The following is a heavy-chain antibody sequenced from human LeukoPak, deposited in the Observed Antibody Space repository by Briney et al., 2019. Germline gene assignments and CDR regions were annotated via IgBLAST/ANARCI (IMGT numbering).Heavy chain of an antibody. CDR3: ARHGYIAAADAFDI. D-gene: IGHD6-13*01. V-gene: IGHV4-4*07. Sequence: SETLSLTCTVSGGSISSYYWSWIRQPAGKGLEWIGRIYTSGSTNYNPSLKSRVTMSVDTSKNQSSLKLSSVTAADTAVYYCARHGYIAAADAFDIWGQGTMVTVSS. CDR1: GGSISSYY. J-gene: IGHJ3*02. CDR2: IYTSGST.